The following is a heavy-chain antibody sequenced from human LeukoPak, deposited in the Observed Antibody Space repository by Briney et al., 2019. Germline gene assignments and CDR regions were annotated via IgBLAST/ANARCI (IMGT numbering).Heavy chain of an antibody. V-gene: IGHV4-30-4*08. D-gene: IGHD3-10*01. Sequence: SETLSLTXTVSGGSISSGDDYWSWIRQPPGKGLEWIGYIYYSGSTYYNPSLKSRVTISVDTSKNQFSLKLSSVTAADTAVYYCARLPYYTNWFDPWGQGTLVTVSS. J-gene: IGHJ5*02. CDR2: IYYSGST. CDR3: ARLPYYTNWFDP. CDR1: GGSISSGDDY.